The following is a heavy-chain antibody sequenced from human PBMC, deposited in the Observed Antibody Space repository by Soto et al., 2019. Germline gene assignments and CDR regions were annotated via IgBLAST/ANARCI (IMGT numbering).Heavy chain of an antibody. Sequence: ASVKVSCKASGYTFTSYGISWVRQAPGQGLEWMGWISAYNGNTNYAQKLQGRVTMTTDTSTSTAYMELRSLRSDDTAVYYCATVSGEYRSSTPMGYYYYYYGMDVWGQGTTVTVSS. V-gene: IGHV1-18*04. CDR1: GYTFTSYG. CDR2: ISAYNGNT. J-gene: IGHJ6*02. D-gene: IGHD6-6*01. CDR3: ATVSGEYRSSTPMGYYYYYYGMDV.